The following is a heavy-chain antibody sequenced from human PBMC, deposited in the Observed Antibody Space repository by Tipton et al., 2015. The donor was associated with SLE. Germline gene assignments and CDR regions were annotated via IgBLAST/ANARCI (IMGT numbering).Heavy chain of an antibody. Sequence: TLSLTCTVSGGSIRSDDYYWTWIRQHPGKGLEWIGRFYHSGSTYYNPSLKSRVTISVDTSKNQFSLKLSSVTAADTARYYCARINVPTAMDFYYYYMDVWGNGTTVTVSS. CDR3: ARINVPTAMDFYYYYMDV. J-gene: IGHJ6*03. CDR1: GGSIRSDDYY. CDR2: FYHSGST. D-gene: IGHD2-2*01. V-gene: IGHV4-39*07.